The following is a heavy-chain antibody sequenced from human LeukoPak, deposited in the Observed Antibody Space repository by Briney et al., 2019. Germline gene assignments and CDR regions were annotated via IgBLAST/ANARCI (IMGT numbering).Heavy chain of an antibody. J-gene: IGHJ1*01. V-gene: IGHV3-74*01. CDR2: IKSDGST. Sequence: GGSLRLSCAASGFTFSSYWMHWVPQAPGKGLAWVSRIKSDGSTNYADSVKGRFTISRDNAKNTVSLQMNSLRAEDTGVYYCARAPSEIGGYYPEYFRHWGQGTLVTVSS. D-gene: IGHD3-22*01. CDR1: GFTFSSYW. CDR3: ARAPSEIGGYYPEYFRH.